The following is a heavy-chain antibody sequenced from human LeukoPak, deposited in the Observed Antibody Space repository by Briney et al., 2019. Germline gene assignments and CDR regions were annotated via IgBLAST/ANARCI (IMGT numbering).Heavy chain of an antibody. J-gene: IGHJ4*02. CDR1: GFTFSSYA. D-gene: IGHD3-22*01. CDR3: AKTNSYSSGYYNY. V-gene: IGHV3-23*01. Sequence: PGGSLRLSCAASGFTFSSYAMSWVRQAPGKGLECVSAISGSGGSPYYADSVKGRFTISRDNSKNTLYLQMNSLRAEDTAVYYCAKTNSYSSGYYNYWGQGTLVTVSS. CDR2: ISGSGGSP.